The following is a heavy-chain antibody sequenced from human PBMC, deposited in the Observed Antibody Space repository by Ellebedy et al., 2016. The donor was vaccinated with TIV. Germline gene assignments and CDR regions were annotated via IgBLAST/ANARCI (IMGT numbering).Heavy chain of an antibody. CDR3: KRKTPTGTFDY. CDR1: GFSFDTYA. CDR2: INTSGGTT. J-gene: IGHJ4*02. Sequence: LSLTCAASGFSFDTYAMSWVRQAPGKGLEWVPVINTSGGTTYYTDPVKGRCNLSRDHSKNTLYLEMNNLRLEDTAMYYWKRKTPTGTFDYWGQGTLVTVSS. D-gene: IGHD1/OR15-1a*01. V-gene: IGHV3-23*01.